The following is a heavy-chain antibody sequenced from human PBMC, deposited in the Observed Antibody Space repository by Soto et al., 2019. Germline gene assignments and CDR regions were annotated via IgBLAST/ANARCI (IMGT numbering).Heavy chain of an antibody. D-gene: IGHD1-26*01. CDR3: AKGQLGAISPFGY. V-gene: IGHV3-23*01. J-gene: IGHJ4*02. CDR1: GFSFSSYS. Sequence: PGGSLRLSCAASGFSFSSYSMSWVRQAPGRGLEWVSSISGSGGSTYYADSVKGRFTISRDNSKNTLYLQMNSLRAEDTALYYCAKGQLGAISPFGYRGQGTLVTVSS. CDR2: ISGSGGST.